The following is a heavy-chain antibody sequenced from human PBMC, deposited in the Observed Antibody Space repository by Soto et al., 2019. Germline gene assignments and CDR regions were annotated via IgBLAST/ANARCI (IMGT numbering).Heavy chain of an antibody. Sequence: VQLVESGGGLVQPGGSLRLSCAASGFTFSSYWMSWVRQAPGKGLEWVANIKQDGSEKYYVDSVKGRFTISRDNAKNSLYLQMNSLRAEDTAVYYCARDFRQYDFWSAYYYYGMDVWGQGTTVTVSS. V-gene: IGHV3-7*01. D-gene: IGHD3-3*01. J-gene: IGHJ6*02. CDR2: IKQDGSEK. CDR3: ARDFRQYDFWSAYYYYGMDV. CDR1: GFTFSSYW.